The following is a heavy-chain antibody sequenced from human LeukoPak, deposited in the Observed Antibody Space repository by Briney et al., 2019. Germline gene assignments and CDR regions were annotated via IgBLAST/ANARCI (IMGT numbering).Heavy chain of an antibody. CDR2: IKQDGSEK. J-gene: IGHJ4*02. CDR1: GFTFSTYW. D-gene: IGHD1-7*01. V-gene: IGHV3-7*01. Sequence: PEGSLRLSCAASGFTFSTYWMTWVRQVPGKGLEWVANIKQDGSEKYYVDSVKGRFTISRDNAKNSLYPQMNSLRAEDTAVYYCASMGVERLSITGTTWFFDNWGQGTLVSVSS. CDR3: ASMGVERLSITGTTWFFDN.